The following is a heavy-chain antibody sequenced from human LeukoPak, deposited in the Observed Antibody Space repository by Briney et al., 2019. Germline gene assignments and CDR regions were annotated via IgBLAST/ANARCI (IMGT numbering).Heavy chain of an antibody. CDR2: IYTSGST. CDR1: GGSSSSYY. CDR3: AREYDSSGYVDAFDI. Sequence: SETLSLTCTVSGGSSSSYYWSWIRQPAGKGLEWIGRIYTSGSTNYNPSLKSRVTMSVDTSKNQFSLKLSSVTAADTAVYYCAREYDSSGYVDAFDIWGQGTMVTVSS. V-gene: IGHV4-4*07. J-gene: IGHJ3*02. D-gene: IGHD3-22*01.